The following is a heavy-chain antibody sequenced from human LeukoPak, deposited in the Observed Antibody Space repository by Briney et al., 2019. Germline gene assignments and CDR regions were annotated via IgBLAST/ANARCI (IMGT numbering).Heavy chain of an antibody. D-gene: IGHD1-26*01. Sequence: GGSLRLSCAASGFTFSDYYMSWIRQAPGERLECVSYICSSVSTIYYADSENGRFTISRDNAKNSLYLQMNSLRAEDMALYYCAKGGSGSYSLDAFDIWGQGTMVTVSS. V-gene: IGHV3-11*01. J-gene: IGHJ3*02. CDR2: ICSSVSTI. CDR1: GFTFSDYY. CDR3: AKGGSGSYSLDAFDI.